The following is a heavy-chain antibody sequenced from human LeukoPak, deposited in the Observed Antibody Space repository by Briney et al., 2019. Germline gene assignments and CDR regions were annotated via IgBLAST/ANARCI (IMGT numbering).Heavy chain of an antibody. CDR2: IKSKTDGGTT. CDR1: GFTVSSNY. J-gene: IGHJ4*02. D-gene: IGHD3-10*01. Sequence: GGSLRLSCAASGFTVSSNYMSWVRQAPGKGLEWVGRIKSKTDGGTTDYAAPVKGRFTISRDDSKNTLYLQMHSLKTEDTAVYYCTTGGFPLKRITMVRGVSFDYWGQGTLVTVSS. CDR3: TTGGFPLKRITMVRGVSFDY. V-gene: IGHV3-15*01.